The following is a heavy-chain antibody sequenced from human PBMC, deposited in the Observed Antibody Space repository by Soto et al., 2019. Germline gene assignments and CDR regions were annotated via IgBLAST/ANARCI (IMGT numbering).Heavy chain of an antibody. V-gene: IGHV3-48*02. CDR1: GFTFSTYS. J-gene: IGHJ2*01. CDR3: ARDSQWYFDL. CDR2: ISTSDSTI. Sequence: PGGSLRLSCAASGFTFSTYSMNWVRQAPGKGLEWVSYISTSDSTIYYADSVKGRFTISRDNARNSLYLQMNSLRDEDTAVYYCARDSQWYFDLWGRGTLVTDSS.